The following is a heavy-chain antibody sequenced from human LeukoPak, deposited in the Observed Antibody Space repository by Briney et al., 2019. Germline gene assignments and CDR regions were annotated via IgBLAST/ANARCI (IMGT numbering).Heavy chain of an antibody. J-gene: IGHJ4*02. Sequence: GGSLRLSCAASGFTFSNYAMSWVRQAPGKGLEWVSAIRGSGDSTYYADSVKGRFTISRDNSKNTLYLQMNSPRAEDTAVYYCAKNGGSDPRSFEYWGQGTLVTVSS. CDR1: GFTFSNYA. CDR2: IRGSGDST. CDR3: AKNGGSDPRSFEY. D-gene: IGHD1-26*01. V-gene: IGHV3-23*01.